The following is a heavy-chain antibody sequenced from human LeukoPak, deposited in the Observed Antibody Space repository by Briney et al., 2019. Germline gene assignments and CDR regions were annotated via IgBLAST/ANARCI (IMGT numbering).Heavy chain of an antibody. D-gene: IGHD1-26*01. CDR3: ARGGDYSGWFDP. Sequence: GGSLRLSCAASGFTVSRNYMSWVRQAPGKGLEWVSVIYSGGRTYYADSVKGRFTISRDNSKNSLYLQMNYLRAEDTAVYYCARGGDYSGWFDPWGRGTLVTVSS. CDR2: IYSGGRT. CDR1: GFTVSRNY. V-gene: IGHV3-66*01. J-gene: IGHJ5*02.